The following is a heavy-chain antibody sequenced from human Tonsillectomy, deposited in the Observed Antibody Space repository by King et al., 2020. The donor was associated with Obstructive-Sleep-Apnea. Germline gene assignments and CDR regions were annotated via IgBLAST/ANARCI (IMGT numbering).Heavy chain of an antibody. J-gene: IGHJ3*01. CDR3: ARDANRAMNGWYDALDF. CDR1: GFRLSNFW. CDR2: IREDGSQT. V-gene: IGHV3-7*01. D-gene: IGHD6-19*01. Sequence: VQLVESGGGLVQPGESLRLSCAASGFRLSNFWMTWVRQAPGKGLEWVANIREDGSQTNYVDSVKGRFTISRDNAKNSLYLQLNSLRAGDTALYYCARDANRAMNGWYDALDFWGQGTMVTVSS.